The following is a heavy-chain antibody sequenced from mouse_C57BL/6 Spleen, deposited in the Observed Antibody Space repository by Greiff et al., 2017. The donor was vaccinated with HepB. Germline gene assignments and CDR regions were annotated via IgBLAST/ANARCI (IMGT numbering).Heavy chain of an antibody. D-gene: IGHD2-5*01. V-gene: IGHV1-7*01. CDR3: ARPAYYSNYDFDY. CDR1: GYTFTSYW. J-gene: IGHJ2*01. Sequence: QVQLQQSGAELAKPGASVKLSCKASGYTFTSYWMHWVKLRPGQGLEWIGYINPSSGYTKYNQKFKDKATLTADKSSSTAYMQLSSLTYEDSAVYYCARPAYYSNYDFDYWGQGTTLTVSS. CDR2: INPSSGYT.